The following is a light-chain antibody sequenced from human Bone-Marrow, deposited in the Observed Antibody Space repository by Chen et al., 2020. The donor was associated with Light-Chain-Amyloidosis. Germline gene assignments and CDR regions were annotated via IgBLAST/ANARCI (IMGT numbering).Light chain of an antibody. CDR3: CSYAGSSTWV. Sequence: QSALTQPASVSGSPGQSITIPCTGTSSDVGSYNLVSWYQQHPGKAPKLMIYAVSTRPSGVSNRFSGSKSGNTASLTISGLQAEDEADYYCCSYAGSSTWVFGGGTKLTVL. CDR1: SSDVGSYNL. J-gene: IGLJ3*02. CDR2: AVS. V-gene: IGLV2-23*02.